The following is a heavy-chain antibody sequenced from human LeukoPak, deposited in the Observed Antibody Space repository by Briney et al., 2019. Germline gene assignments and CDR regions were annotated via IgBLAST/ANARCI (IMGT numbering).Heavy chain of an antibody. CDR1: GGSISSSNYY. Sequence: SETLSLTCTVSGGSISSSNYYWGWIRQPPGKGLEWIGGIYYSGSTYYNPSLKSRVTISVDTSKNQFSPKLSSVTAADTAVYYCARDGAAAGKRAFDYWGQGTLVTVSS. J-gene: IGHJ4*02. CDR3: ARDGAAAGKRAFDY. CDR2: IYYSGST. V-gene: IGHV4-39*07. D-gene: IGHD6-13*01.